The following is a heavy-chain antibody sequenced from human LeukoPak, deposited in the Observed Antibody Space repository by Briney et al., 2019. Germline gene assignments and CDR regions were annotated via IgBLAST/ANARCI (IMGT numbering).Heavy chain of an antibody. CDR3: ARHAGMTMASLFFDY. CDR2: LYYTGST. Sequence: PSETLSLTCNVSGGSVSNYRYYWGWIRQPPGKGLEWIGSLYYTGSTYHNPSLGGRVAKSVDTSKNQISLRLSSVTAADTAVYYCARHAGMTMASLFFDYWGQGTLVTVSS. J-gene: IGHJ4*02. CDR1: GGSVSNYRYY. V-gene: IGHV4-39*01. D-gene: IGHD4/OR15-4a*01.